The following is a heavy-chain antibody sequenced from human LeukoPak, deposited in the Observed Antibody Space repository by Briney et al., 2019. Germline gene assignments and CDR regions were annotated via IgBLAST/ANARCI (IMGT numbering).Heavy chain of an antibody. Sequence: VVSVKVSCKVSGYTLTELSMHWVRQAPGKGLEWMGGFDPEDGETIYAQKFQGRVTMTEDTSTDTAYMELSSLRSEDTAVYYSATDLSVKGSYFYYWGQGTLVTVSS. CDR3: ATDLSVKGSYFYY. V-gene: IGHV1-24*01. J-gene: IGHJ4*02. D-gene: IGHD3-16*02. CDR1: GYTLTELS. CDR2: FDPEDGET.